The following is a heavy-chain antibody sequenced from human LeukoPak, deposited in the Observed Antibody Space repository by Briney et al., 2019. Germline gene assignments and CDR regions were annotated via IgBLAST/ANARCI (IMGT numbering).Heavy chain of an antibody. CDR1: GGSFSGYY. Sequence: SETLSLTCAVYGGSFSGYYWSWIRQPPGKGLEWIGEINHSGSTNYNPSLKSRVTISVDTSKNQFSLKLSSVTAADTAVYYCASEQWLVDWYFDLWGRGTLVTVSS. CDR2: INHSGST. D-gene: IGHD6-19*01. CDR3: ASEQWLVDWYFDL. J-gene: IGHJ2*01. V-gene: IGHV4-34*01.